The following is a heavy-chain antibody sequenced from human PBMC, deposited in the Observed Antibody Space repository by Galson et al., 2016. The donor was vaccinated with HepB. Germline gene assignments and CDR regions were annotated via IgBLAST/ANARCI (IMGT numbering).Heavy chain of an antibody. CDR3: VRGSIIAAGRSGMDV. CDR2: SSNSGTTL. J-gene: IGHJ6*02. CDR1: GFTLSTYE. D-gene: IGHD6-13*01. V-gene: IGHV3-48*03. Sequence: SLRLSCAASGFTLSTYEMNWVRQAPGKGLEWVSYSSNSGTTLFYADSVKGRFTISRDNAKNTLSLQMDGLRVEDTAVYYCVRGSIIAAGRSGMDVWGRGTTVAVSS.